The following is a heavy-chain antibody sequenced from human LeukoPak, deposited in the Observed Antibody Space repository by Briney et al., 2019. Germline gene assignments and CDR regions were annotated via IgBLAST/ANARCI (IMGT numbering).Heavy chain of an antibody. Sequence: PSETLSLTCAVYGGSFSGYYWSWIRQPPGKGLEWIGEINHSGSTNYNPSLKSRVTISVDTSKNQFSLKLSSVTAADTAVYYCARERGGDLGHYYYMDVWGKGTTVTVSS. J-gene: IGHJ6*03. CDR3: ARERGGDLGHYYYMDV. CDR1: GGSFSGYY. CDR2: INHSGST. V-gene: IGHV4-34*01. D-gene: IGHD2-21*02.